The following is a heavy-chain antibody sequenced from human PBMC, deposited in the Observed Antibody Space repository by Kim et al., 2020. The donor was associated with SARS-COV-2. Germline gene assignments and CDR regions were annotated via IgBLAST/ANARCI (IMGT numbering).Heavy chain of an antibody. CDR1: GFTFSNYW. CDR3: GRELTQESLDV. CDR2: ISSDGNSI. D-gene: IGHD1-20*01. J-gene: IGHJ6*02. Sequence: GGSLRLSCAASGFTFSNYWMHWVRQAPGKGLVWVSRISSDGNSINYADSVKGRFTISRDNAKNTLYLQMNSLRADDTAVYYCGRELTQESLDVWGQGTTVTVSS. V-gene: IGHV3-74*01.